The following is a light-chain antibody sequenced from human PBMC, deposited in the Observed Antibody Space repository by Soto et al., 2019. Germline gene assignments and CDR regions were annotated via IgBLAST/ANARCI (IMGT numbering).Light chain of an antibody. V-gene: IGLV2-14*01. CDR2: EVT. CDR3: ISYTPSTNSL. Sequence: QSALTQPASVSGSPGQSITISCTATSSYIGAYNYVSWYQQHPGKAPKLIIYEVTHRPSGVSDRFSGSKSGNTASLTISGLQAEDEADYYCISYTPSTNSLFGGGTQLTVL. J-gene: IGLJ2*01. CDR1: SSYIGAYNY.